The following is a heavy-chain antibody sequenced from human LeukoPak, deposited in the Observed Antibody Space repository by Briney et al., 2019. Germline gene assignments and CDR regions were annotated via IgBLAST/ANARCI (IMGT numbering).Heavy chain of an antibody. J-gene: IGHJ4*02. Sequence: GRSLRLSCATSGFTFSYYGMHWVRQAPGKGLEWVATISNDGSSEHYADSVKGRFTISRDNSKNTLHLQMDSLRTEDTAVFYCSKQGGAGYSGVDYWGQGTLVTVSS. CDR3: SKQGGAGYSGVDY. CDR2: ISNDGSSE. D-gene: IGHD2-15*01. V-gene: IGHV3-30*18. CDR1: GFTFSYYG.